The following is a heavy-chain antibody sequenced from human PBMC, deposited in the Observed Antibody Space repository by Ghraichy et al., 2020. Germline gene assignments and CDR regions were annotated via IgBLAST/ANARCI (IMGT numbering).Heavy chain of an antibody. CDR2: IKQDGSEK. CDR3: ARDGATALQYYFDY. CDR1: GFTFSGYW. Sequence: LSLTCAASGFTFSGYWMSWVRQAPGKGLEWVANIKQDGSEKNYVDSVKGRFTISRDNAKNSLYLQMNSLRGEDTAVYHCARDGATALQYYFDYWGQGTLVTVSS. V-gene: IGHV3-7*01. D-gene: IGHD4-11*01. J-gene: IGHJ4*02.